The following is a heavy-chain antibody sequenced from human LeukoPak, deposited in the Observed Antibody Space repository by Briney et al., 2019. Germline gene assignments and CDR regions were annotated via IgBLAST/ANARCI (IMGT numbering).Heavy chain of an antibody. V-gene: IGHV4-59*11. D-gene: IGHD5-24*01. J-gene: IGHJ4*02. CDR1: GGSISSHY. CDR2: IYYSGST. Sequence: SETLSLTCTVSGGSISSHYWSWIRQPPGKGLEWIGYIYYSGSTNYNPSLKSRVTISVDTSKNQFSLKLSPVTAADTAVYYCARGARRDGYNFDYWGQGTLVTVSS. CDR3: ARGARRDGYNFDY.